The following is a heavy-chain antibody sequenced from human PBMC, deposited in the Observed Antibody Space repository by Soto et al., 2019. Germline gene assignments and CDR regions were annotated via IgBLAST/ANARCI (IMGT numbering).Heavy chain of an antibody. Sequence: EVQLVESGGGVVQPGESLRLSCAASGFTFSSYWMHWIRQAPGKGLVWVSRVSSDGSSTVYATSVKGRLTISRDNAKNTLYLQMNSLSDEDTAVYYCARGLPNYSSFDSWGQGTRVTVSS. V-gene: IGHV3-74*01. D-gene: IGHD4-4*01. CDR1: GFTFSSYW. J-gene: IGHJ4*02. CDR2: VSSDGSST. CDR3: ARGLPNYSSFDS.